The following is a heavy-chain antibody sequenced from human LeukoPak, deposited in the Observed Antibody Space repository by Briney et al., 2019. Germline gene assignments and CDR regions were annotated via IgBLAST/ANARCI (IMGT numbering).Heavy chain of an antibody. D-gene: IGHD1-20*01. Sequence: PSETLSLTCTVSGGSISSSSYYWGWIRQPPGKGLEWIGSIYYSGSTYYNPSLKSRVTISVDRSKNQFSLKLSSVTAADTAVYYCARGLTGTLPHWGQGTLVTVSS. CDR1: GGSISSSSYY. J-gene: IGHJ4*02. CDR3: ARGLTGTLPH. CDR2: IYYSGST. V-gene: IGHV4-39*07.